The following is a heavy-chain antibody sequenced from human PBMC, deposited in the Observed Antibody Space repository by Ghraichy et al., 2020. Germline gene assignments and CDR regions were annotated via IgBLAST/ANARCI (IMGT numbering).Heavy chain of an antibody. CDR3: ARGCRDGYNGAFFDY. Sequence: SGPTLVKPTQTLTLTCTFSGFSLSTSGMCVSWIRQPPGKALEWLALIDWDDDKYYSTSLKTRLTISKDTSKNQVVLTMTNMDPVDTATYYCARGCRDGYNGAFFDYWGQGTLVTVSS. V-gene: IGHV2-70*01. CDR2: IDWDDDK. D-gene: IGHD5-24*01. J-gene: IGHJ4*02. CDR1: GFSLSTSGMC.